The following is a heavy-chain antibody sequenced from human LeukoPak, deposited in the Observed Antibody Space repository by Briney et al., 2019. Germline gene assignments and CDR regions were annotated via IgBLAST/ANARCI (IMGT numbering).Heavy chain of an antibody. D-gene: IGHD6-6*01. CDR2: ISGSGGGT. V-gene: IGHV3-23*01. J-gene: IGHJ4*02. CDR3: AKDRYSSSSGVNFDY. CDR1: GFTFSSYG. Sequence: GGSLRLSCAASGFTFSSYGMHWVRQAPGKGLEWVSAISGSGGGTYYEDSVKGRFTISRDNSKNTLYLQMNSLRAEDTAVYYCAKDRYSSSSGVNFDYWGQGALVTVSS.